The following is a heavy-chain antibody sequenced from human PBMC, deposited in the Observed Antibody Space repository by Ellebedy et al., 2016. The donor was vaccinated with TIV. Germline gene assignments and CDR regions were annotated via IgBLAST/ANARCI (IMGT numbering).Heavy chain of an antibody. V-gene: IGHV3-7*01. CDR2: INPDGSAK. CDR1: RFTFSNYW. Sequence: GESLKISCAASRFTFSNYWMNWVRQPPGKGLEWVANINPDGSAKSYVDSVKGRFTISRDNARNSLYLQMSSLRVEDTAVYYCAGWGISQDWGQGTLVTVSS. D-gene: IGHD6-13*01. CDR3: AGWGISQD. J-gene: IGHJ4*02.